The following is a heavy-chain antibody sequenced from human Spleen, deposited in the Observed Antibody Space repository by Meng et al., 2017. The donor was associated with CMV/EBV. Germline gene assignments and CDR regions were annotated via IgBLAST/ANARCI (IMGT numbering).Heavy chain of an antibody. CDR3: ARDTAVAAGGSDC. J-gene: IGHJ4*02. CDR1: GFSFRSYW. CDR2: IKEDGSVK. D-gene: IGHD5-18*01. Sequence: CAASGFSFRSYWMSWVRQAPGKGLEWVANIKEDGSVKLYVDSVKGRFTISRDNAKNSLYLQMNSLRAEDTAVYYCARDTAVAAGGSDCWGQGTLVTVSS. V-gene: IGHV3-7*01.